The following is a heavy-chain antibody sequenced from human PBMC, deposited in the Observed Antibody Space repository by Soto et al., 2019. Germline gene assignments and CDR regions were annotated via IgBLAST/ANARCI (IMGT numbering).Heavy chain of an antibody. CDR2: IYTGGST. Sequence: PSETLCLTCTVSGGSISSYYWSWIRQPAGKGLEWIGRIYTGGSTNYSPSLKSRVTMSVDTSKNQFSLRLTSVTAADTAVYYCARASVGPPGGGSWTMPFDIWGRGTLVTVSS. J-gene: IGHJ4*02. CDR3: ARASVGPPGGGSWTMPFDI. CDR1: GGSISSYY. D-gene: IGHD2-15*01. V-gene: IGHV4-4*07.